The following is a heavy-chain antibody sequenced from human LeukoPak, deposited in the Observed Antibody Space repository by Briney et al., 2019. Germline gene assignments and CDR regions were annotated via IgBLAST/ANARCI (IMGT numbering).Heavy chain of an antibody. Sequence: PGGSLRLSCAASGFTFITYTMNWVRQAPGKGLEWVSSINSGRYIYYADSVKGRFTISRDNAKNSLFLQMNSLRAEDTAVYYCARGGQQLAFDYWGQGTLVTVSS. CDR2: INSGRYI. J-gene: IGHJ4*02. V-gene: IGHV3-21*01. CDR3: ARGGQQLAFDY. CDR1: GFTFITYT. D-gene: IGHD6-13*01.